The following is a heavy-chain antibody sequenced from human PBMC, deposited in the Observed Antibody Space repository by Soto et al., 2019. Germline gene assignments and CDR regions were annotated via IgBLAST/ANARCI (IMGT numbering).Heavy chain of an antibody. Sequence: EVQLLESGGGLVQPGGSLRLSCAASGFTFSSYAMSWVRQAPGKGLEWVSGISGSGGSTYYADSVKGRFTISRDNSKYTLYLQMTSLGAEDTAVYYCAREAVTRGGGAVDIWGQGTIVTVS. CDR2: ISGSGGST. D-gene: IGHD4-4*01. V-gene: IGHV3-23*01. CDR3: AREAVTRGGGAVDI. CDR1: GFTFSSYA. J-gene: IGHJ3*02.